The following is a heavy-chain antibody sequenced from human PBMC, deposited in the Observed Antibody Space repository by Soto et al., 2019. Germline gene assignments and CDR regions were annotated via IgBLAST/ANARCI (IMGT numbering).Heavy chain of an antibody. CDR1: GGSISSYY. CDR2: IYYSGST. D-gene: IGHD2-8*01. CDR3: ARRYAGNFDF. Sequence: QVQLQESGPGLVKPSETLYLICTVSGGSISSYYWSWIRQPPGKGLEWIGYIYYSGSTNYNPSLKSRVTISVDTSKNQFSLKLSSVTAADTAVYYCARRYAGNFDFWGQGTLVTVSS. V-gene: IGHV4-59*01. J-gene: IGHJ4*02.